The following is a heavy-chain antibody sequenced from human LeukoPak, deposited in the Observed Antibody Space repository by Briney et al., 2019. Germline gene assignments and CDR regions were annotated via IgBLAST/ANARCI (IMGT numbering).Heavy chain of an antibody. V-gene: IGHV3-30*02. CDR2: IRYDGSNK. CDR3: AKDKNVLCSITCRSEFDY. Sequence: GGSLRLSCAASGFTFSSYGMHWVRQAPGKGLEWVAFIRYDGSNKYYADSVKGRFTISRDNSKNTLYLQMSSLRAEDTAVYYCAKDKNVLCSITCRSEFDYWGQGTLVTVSS. J-gene: IGHJ4*02. D-gene: IGHD2-2*01. CDR1: GFTFSSYG.